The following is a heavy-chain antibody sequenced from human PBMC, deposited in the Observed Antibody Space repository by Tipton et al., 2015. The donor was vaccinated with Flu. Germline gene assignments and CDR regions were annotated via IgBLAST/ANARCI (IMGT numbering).Heavy chain of an antibody. CDR2: IYYSGNT. V-gene: IGHV4-39*01. J-gene: IGHJ3*02. CDR3: ACLLGGVTAYDAVDI. CDR1: GVSISSSSYY. Sequence: TLSLTCTVSGVSISSSSYYWGWIRQPPGKGLEWIASIYYSGNTYYNPSLGNRVTISVDTSKNQLSLKLSSATAADTAVYYCACLLGGVTAYDAVDIWGQGAMVTVSS. D-gene: IGHD2-21*02.